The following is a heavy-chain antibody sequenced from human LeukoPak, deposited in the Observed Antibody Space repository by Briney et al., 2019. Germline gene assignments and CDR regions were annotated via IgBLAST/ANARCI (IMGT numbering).Heavy chain of an antibody. D-gene: IGHD3-22*01. CDR1: GFTFSSYG. CDR2: ISYDGSNK. J-gene: IGHJ4*02. Sequence: GGSLRLSCAASGFTFSSYGVHWVRQAPGKGLEWVAVISYDGSNKYYADSVKGRFTISRDNSKNTLYLQMNSLRAEDTAVYYCARSTYYYDSRSSGFDYWGQGTLVTVSS. CDR3: ARSTYYYDSRSSGFDY. V-gene: IGHV3-30*03.